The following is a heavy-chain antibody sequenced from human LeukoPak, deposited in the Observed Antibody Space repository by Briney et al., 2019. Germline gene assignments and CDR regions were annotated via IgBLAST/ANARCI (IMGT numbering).Heavy chain of an antibody. CDR2: VDHSGTT. Sequence: TSETLSLTCSVSGVSMRGHYWSWIRQPPGKGLEWIGYVDHSGTTNYNPSLESRVTMSVDTSKNQFSLKLSSLTAADTALYYCATRPADSTWYGVFDFWSRGTLVTVSS. J-gene: IGHJ4*02. CDR1: GVSMRGHY. V-gene: IGHV4-59*11. D-gene: IGHD6-13*01. CDR3: ATRPADSTWYGVFDF.